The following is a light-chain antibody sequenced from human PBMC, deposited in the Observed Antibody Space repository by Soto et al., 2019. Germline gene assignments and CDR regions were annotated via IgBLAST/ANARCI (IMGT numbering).Light chain of an antibody. CDR3: QQLNSYPRT. CDR2: AAS. Sequence: IQVTQSPSSLSASVGDRVTITCRASQGISSYLAWYQQKPGKAPKLLIYAASTLQSGVPSRFSGSGSGTDFTLTISSLQPEDFATYYCQQLNSYPRTFGQGTKVEIK. J-gene: IGKJ1*01. CDR1: QGISSY. V-gene: IGKV1-9*01.